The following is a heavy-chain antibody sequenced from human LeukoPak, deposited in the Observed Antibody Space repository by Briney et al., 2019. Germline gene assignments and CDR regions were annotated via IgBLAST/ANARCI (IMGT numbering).Heavy chain of an antibody. CDR2: IIPIFGTA. Sequence: GASVKASCKASGGTFSSYAISWVRQAPGQGLEWMGGIIPIFGTANYAQKFQGRVTITADESTSTAYMELSSLRSEDTAVYYCAREGGIGTAMAIDYWGQGTLVTVSS. D-gene: IGHD5-18*01. CDR3: AREGGIGTAMAIDY. CDR1: GGTFSSYA. J-gene: IGHJ4*02. V-gene: IGHV1-69*13.